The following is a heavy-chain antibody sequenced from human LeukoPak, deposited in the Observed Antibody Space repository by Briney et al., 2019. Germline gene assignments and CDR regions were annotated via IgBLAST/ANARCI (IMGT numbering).Heavy chain of an antibody. CDR3: ASTTVTTLPVY. D-gene: IGHD4-11*01. CDR2: ISSSGSIM. CDR1: GFTVSSYD. Sequence: GGSLSLSCSASGFTVSSYDRKWVRQAPGKGLEWVSYISSSGSIMYYADSVKGRFTISRDSAKNSLYLQMNSLRAEDTAVYYCASTTVTTLPVYWRQGTLVTVSS. J-gene: IGHJ4*02. V-gene: IGHV3-48*03.